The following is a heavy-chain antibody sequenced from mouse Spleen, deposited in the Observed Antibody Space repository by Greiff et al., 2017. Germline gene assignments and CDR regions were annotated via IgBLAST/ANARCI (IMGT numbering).Heavy chain of an antibody. Sequence: QVQLKESGAELVKPGASVKMSCKASGYTFTTYPIEWMKQNHGKSLEWIGNFHPYNDDTKYNEKFKGKATLTVEKSSSTVYLELSRLTSDDSAVYYCARPSQLGRFWYFDVWGAGTTVTVSS. CDR2: FHPYNDDT. CDR3: ARPSQLGRFWYFDV. J-gene: IGHJ1*01. CDR1: GYTFTTYP. V-gene: IGHV1-47*01. D-gene: IGHD4-1*02.